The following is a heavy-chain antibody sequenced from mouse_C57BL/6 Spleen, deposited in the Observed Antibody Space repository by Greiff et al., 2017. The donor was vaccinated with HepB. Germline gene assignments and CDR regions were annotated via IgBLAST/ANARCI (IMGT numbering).Heavy chain of an antibody. CDR3: TTFIGDYFDY. V-gene: IGHV14-1*01. J-gene: IGHJ2*01. CDR2: IDPEDGDT. D-gene: IGHD1-1*01. Sequence: VQLQQSGAELVRPGASVKLSCTASGFNIKDYYMHWVKQRPEQGLEWIGRIDPEDGDTEYAPKFQGKATMTADTSSNTAYRKLSSLTSEDTAVYYCTTFIGDYFDYWGQGTTLTVSS. CDR1: GFNIKDYY.